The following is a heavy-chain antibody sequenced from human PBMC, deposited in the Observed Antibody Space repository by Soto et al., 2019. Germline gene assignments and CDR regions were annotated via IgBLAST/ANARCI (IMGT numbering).Heavy chain of an antibody. CDR3: AKDRDYGSDFDY. Sequence: PGGSLRLSCAASGFTFSSYAMSWVRQAPGKWLEWVSGISGSGGSTHYADSVKGRFTISRDNSKNTLYLQMNSLRAEDTAVYYCAKDRDYGSDFDYWGQGXLVTVYS. CDR2: ISGSGGST. J-gene: IGHJ4*02. CDR1: GFTFSSYA. V-gene: IGHV3-23*01. D-gene: IGHD4-17*01.